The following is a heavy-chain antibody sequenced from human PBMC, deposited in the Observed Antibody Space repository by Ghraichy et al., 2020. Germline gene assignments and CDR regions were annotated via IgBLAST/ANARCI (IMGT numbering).Heavy chain of an antibody. D-gene: IGHD1-26*01. CDR3: AKDSIYSGSYLDY. V-gene: IGHV3-30*18. Sequence: LTCAASGFTFSSYGMHWVRQAPGKGLEWLAVISYDGSNKYYADSVKGRFTISRDNSKNTLYLQMNSLRAEDTAVYYCAKDSIYSGSYLDYWGQGTLVTVSS. J-gene: IGHJ4*02. CDR1: GFTFSSYG. CDR2: ISYDGSNK.